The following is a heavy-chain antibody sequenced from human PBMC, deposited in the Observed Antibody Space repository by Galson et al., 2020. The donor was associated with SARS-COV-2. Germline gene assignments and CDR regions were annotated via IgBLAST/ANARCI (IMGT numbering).Heavy chain of an antibody. CDR2: IYYRGNT. Sequence: ASETLSLTCTVSGTSISGYSWTWIRQPPGKGLEWIGYIYYRGNTNYNPSLKSRLTMSIDTSKNQFSLRLTSVTIADTAMYFCARGVVGVGGWSSAEYFPHWGVGTLVIVSS. CDR3: ARGVVGVGGWSSAEYFPH. V-gene: IGHV4-59*12. CDR1: GTSISGYS. D-gene: IGHD1-26*01. J-gene: IGHJ1*01.